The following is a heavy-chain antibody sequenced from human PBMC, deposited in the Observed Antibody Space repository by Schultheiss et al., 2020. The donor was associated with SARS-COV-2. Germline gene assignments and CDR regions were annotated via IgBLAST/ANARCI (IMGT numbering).Heavy chain of an antibody. CDR2: IYYSGST. D-gene: IGHD2-2*01. CDR1: GGSFSGYY. J-gene: IGHJ4*02. Sequence: SETLSLTCAVYGGSFSGYYWSWIRQPPGKGLEWIGSIYYSGSTYYNPSLKSRVTISVDTSKNQFSLKLSSVTAADTAVYYCARIIVVPAATQYYFDYWGQGTLVTVSS. V-gene: IGHV4-34*01. CDR3: ARIIVVPAATQYYFDY.